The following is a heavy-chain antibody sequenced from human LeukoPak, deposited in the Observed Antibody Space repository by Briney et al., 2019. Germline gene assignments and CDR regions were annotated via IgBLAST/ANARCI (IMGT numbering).Heavy chain of an antibody. J-gene: IGHJ6*02. Sequence: GGSLRLSCAASGFTFSSYAMSWVRQAPGKGLEWVPAISGSGGSTYYADSVKGRFTISRDNSKNTLYLQMNSLRAEDTAVYYCAKETAAAGPYYYYYYGMDVWGQGTTVTVSS. V-gene: IGHV3-23*01. CDR1: GFTFSSYA. CDR3: AKETAAAGPYYYYYYGMDV. CDR2: ISGSGGST. D-gene: IGHD6-13*01.